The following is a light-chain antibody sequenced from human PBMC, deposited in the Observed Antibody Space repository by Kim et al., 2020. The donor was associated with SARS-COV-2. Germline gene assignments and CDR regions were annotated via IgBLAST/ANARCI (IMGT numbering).Light chain of an antibody. CDR1: QSLNTN. CDR3: QQSDNWPYT. Sequence: DIRMTQSPATLSVSPGEGAILSCRASQSLNTNLAWYQQKPGQAPRLLIYGASTRAAGIPARFSGGGSGTEFTLTISSLQSEDFGFYFCQQSDNWPYTFGQGTKLEI. V-gene: IGKV3D-15*01. J-gene: IGKJ2*01. CDR2: GAS.